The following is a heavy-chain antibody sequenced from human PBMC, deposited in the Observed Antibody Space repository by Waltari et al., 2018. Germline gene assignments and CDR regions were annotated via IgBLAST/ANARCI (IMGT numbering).Heavy chain of an antibody. V-gene: IGHV4-38-2*01. J-gene: IGHJ3*02. CDR1: GYSISSGSY. CDR3: ARKGTTDPFDI. D-gene: IGHD1-7*01. CDR2: IYHSGST. Sequence: QVQLQESGPGLVKPSETLSLTCAVSGYSISSGSYWGWIRQPPGKGLEWIGSIYHSGSTYYNPSLKSRVTISVDTSKNQFSLKLSSVTAADTAVYYCARKGTTDPFDIWGQGTMVTVSS.